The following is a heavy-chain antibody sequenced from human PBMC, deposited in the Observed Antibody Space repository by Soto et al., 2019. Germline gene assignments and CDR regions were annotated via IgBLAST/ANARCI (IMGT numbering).Heavy chain of an antibody. CDR2: FYYSGST. V-gene: IGHV4-31*03. CDR3: ARGSAADYYGSGSYAKGGPNWFDP. D-gene: IGHD3-10*01. CDR1: GGSISSGGYY. J-gene: IGHJ5*02. Sequence: PSETLSLTCTVSGGSISSGGYYWSWIRQHPGKGLEWIGYFYYSGSTYYNPSLKSRVTISVDTSKNQFSLKLSFVTAADTAVYYCARGSAADYYGSGSYAKGGPNWFDPWGQGTLVTVSS.